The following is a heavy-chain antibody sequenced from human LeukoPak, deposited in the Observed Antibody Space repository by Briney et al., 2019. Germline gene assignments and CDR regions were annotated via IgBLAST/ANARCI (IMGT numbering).Heavy chain of an antibody. V-gene: IGHV3-15*01. J-gene: IGHJ4*02. CDR1: GFTFSNTR. CDR3: TTGPLTITMVRGVTNY. D-gene: IGHD3-10*01. CDR2: IRSKTDGWTT. Sequence: GGSLRLSCAASGFTFSNTRMSWVRQAPGKGLEWVCRIRSKTDGWTTDYAAPVKGRFTISRDDSKKTLNLQMKSLKTDETAGDFCTTGPLTITMVRGVTNYWGQGTLVTVSS.